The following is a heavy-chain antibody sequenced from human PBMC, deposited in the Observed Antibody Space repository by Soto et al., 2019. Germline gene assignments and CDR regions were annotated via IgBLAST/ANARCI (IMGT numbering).Heavy chain of an antibody. J-gene: IGHJ3*01. CDR3: GRHSCLGSGYYP. V-gene: IGHV4-39*01. D-gene: IGHD3-22*01. CDR2: IYYSGRT. Sequence: QLQLQESGPGLVKPSETLSLTCTVSGGSISSSTYYWGWIRQPPGKGLEWIGTIYYSGRTYYNPCLESRATRCVDSYKNQFFLEMHFVTAAVTALYYCGRHSCLGSGYYPWGTGTMVTVS. CDR1: GGSISSSTYY.